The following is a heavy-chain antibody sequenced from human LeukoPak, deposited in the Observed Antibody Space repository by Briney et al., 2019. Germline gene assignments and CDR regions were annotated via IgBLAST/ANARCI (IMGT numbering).Heavy chain of an antibody. CDR1: GDSVSSNNAA. D-gene: IGHD5-12*01. J-gene: IGHJ4*02. CDR2: TYYRSHWVY. V-gene: IGHV6-1*01. Sequence: SQTLSLTCAISGDSVSSNNAAWNWIRQSPSRGLEWLGRTYYRSHWVYDYAGSVKGRITINPDTSKNQFSLQLNSVTPEDTAVYYCAREFFYSGYDTPLESWGQGTLVTVSS. CDR3: AREFFYSGYDTPLES.